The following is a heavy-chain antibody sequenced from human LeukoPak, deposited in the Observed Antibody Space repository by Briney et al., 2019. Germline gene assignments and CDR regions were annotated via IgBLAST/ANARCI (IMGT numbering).Heavy chain of an antibody. CDR3: ARDGYNNGNFDY. Sequence: SETLSLTCTVSGGSISSYYWSWIRQPPGKGLEWIGYIHYSGSTNYNPSLKSRVTISVDTSKNQFSLKLSSVTAADTAVYYCARDGYNNGNFDYWGQGTLVTVSS. J-gene: IGHJ4*02. V-gene: IGHV4-59*01. CDR2: IHYSGST. CDR1: GGSISSYY. D-gene: IGHD5-24*01.